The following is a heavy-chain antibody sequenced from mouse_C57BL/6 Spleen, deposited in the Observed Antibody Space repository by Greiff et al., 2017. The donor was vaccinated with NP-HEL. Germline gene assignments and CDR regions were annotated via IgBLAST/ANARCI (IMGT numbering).Heavy chain of an antibody. V-gene: IGHV1-82*01. CDR2: IYPGDGDT. D-gene: IGHD1-1*01. CDR3: ARDYARRDTFFDY. Sequence: VQLQESGPELVKPGASVKISCKASGYAFSSSWMNWVKQRPGKGLEWIGRIYPGDGDTNYNGKFKGKATLTADKSSSTAYMQLSSLTSEDSAVYCCARDYARRDTFFDYWGQGTTLTVSS. J-gene: IGHJ2*01. CDR1: GYAFSSSW.